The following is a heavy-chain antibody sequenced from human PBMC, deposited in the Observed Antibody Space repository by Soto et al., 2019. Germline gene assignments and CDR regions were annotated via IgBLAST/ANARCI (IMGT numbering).Heavy chain of an antibody. Sequence: GGSLRLSCAASGFSFSNYGMHWVRQAPGKGLEWVAVISYAGSSKYHADSVKGRFTISRDNSKNTLHLQMNSLRAADTAVYYWSKDRRGGRAVLDSWGQGTPVSVSS. J-gene: IGHJ4*02. CDR1: GFSFSNYG. D-gene: IGHD2-8*01. CDR3: SKDRRGGRAVLDS. V-gene: IGHV3-30*18. CDR2: ISYAGSSK.